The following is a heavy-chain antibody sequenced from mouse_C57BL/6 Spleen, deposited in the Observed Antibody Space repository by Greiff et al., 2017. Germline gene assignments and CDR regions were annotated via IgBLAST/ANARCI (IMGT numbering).Heavy chain of an antibody. J-gene: IGHJ1*03. CDR2: IYPRSGTT. CDR1: GYTFTSYG. V-gene: IGHV1-81*01. Sequence: QVQLQQSGAELARPGASVKLSCKASGYTFTSYGISWVKQRTGQGLEWIGEIYPRSGTTYYNEKFKGKATLTADKSSSTAYMELRSLTSEDSAVYFCAKLNTTVVEGYFDVWGTGTTVTVSS. CDR3: AKLNTTVVEGYFDV. D-gene: IGHD1-1*01.